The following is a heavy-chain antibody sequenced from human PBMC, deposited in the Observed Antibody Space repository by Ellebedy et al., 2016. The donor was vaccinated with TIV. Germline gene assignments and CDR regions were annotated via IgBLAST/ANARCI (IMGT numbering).Heavy chain of an antibody. V-gene: IGHV3-7*01. D-gene: IGHD6-19*01. Sequence: ETLSLTCAVYGGSFSGYYWSWIRQPPGKGLEWVANIKQDGSEKYYVDSVKGRFSISRDNAKNSLYVQMNSLRDEDTAVYYCARDQWLGRAYYFDSWGQGTLVTVSS. CDR1: GGSFSGYY. CDR3: ARDQWLGRAYYFDS. J-gene: IGHJ4*02. CDR2: IKQDGSEK.